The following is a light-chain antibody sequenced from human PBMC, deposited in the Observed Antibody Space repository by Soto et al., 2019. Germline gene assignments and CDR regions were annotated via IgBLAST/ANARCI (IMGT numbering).Light chain of an antibody. V-gene: IGLV2-14*01. CDR1: SSDVGGYNY. CDR2: EVS. J-gene: IGLJ7*01. Sequence: QSALTQPASVSGSPGQSITISCTGTSSDVGGYNYVSWYQHHPGKVPKLLIFEVSYRPSGVSNRFSGSKSGNTASLTISGLQAEDEADYYCSSKTPKTTHVFGGGTQLTVL. CDR3: SSKTPKTTHV.